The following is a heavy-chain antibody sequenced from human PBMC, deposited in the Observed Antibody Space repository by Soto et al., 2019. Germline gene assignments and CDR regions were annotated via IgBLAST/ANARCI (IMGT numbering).Heavy chain of an antibody. Sequence: PSETLSLTCTVSGGSISSGGYYWSWIRQHPGKGLEWIGYIYYSGSTYYNPSLKSRVTISVDTSKNQFSLKLSSVTAADTAVYYCARGGSGSYYVENYFDYWGQGTLVTVSS. D-gene: IGHD1-26*01. J-gene: IGHJ4*02. CDR2: IYYSGST. CDR1: GGSISSGGYY. CDR3: ARGGSGSYYVENYFDY. V-gene: IGHV4-31*02.